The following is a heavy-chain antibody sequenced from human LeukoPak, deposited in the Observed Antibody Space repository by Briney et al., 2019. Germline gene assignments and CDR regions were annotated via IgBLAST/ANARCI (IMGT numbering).Heavy chain of an antibody. CDR1: GYTFTSYA. CDR2: INTNTGNP. D-gene: IGHD6-13*01. V-gene: IGHV7-4-1*02. Sequence: ASVKVSCKASGYTFTSYAMNWVRQAPGQGLEWMGWINTNTGNPPYAQGFTGRFVFSLDTSVSTAYLQISSLKAEDTAVYYCARTSSIKKYSSSWAPFDYWGQGTLVTVSS. J-gene: IGHJ4*02. CDR3: ARTSSIKKYSSSWAPFDY.